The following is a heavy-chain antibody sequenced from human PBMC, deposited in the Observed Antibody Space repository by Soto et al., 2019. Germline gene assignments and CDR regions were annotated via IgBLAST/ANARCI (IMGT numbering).Heavy chain of an antibody. CDR1: GFSIRSYY. J-gene: IGHJ4*02. V-gene: IGHV4-59*08. CDR2: LYNSGST. D-gene: IGHD1-26*01. CDR3: ARLGGSYAVPHFDY. Sequence: SETLSLTCTVSGFSIRSYYWSWIRQAPGKGLEWIGYLYNSGSTVYNPSLKSRVTISVDTSKNQFSLKLNSVTAADTAVYYCARLGGSYAVPHFDYWGQGTLVTVSS.